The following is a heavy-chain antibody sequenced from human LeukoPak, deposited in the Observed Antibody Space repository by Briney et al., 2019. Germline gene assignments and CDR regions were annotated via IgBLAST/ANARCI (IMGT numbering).Heavy chain of an antibody. CDR1: GFTFSNAW. CDR2: IKSKTDGGTT. J-gene: IGHJ4*02. D-gene: IGHD3-10*01. CDR3: TTVEGSGSYYKPEPDY. Sequence: PGGSLRPSCAASGFTFSNAWMSWVRQAPGKGLEWVGRIKSKTDGGTTDCAAPVKGRFTISRDDSKNTLYLQMNSLKTEDTAVYYCTTVEGSGSYYKPEPDYWGQGTLVTVSS. V-gene: IGHV3-15*01.